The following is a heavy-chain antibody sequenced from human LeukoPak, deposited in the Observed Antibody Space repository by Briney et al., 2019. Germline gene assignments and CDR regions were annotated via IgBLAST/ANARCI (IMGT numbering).Heavy chain of an antibody. CDR1: GITFSTYA. V-gene: IGHV3-23*01. Sequence: GGSLRLSCAASGITFSTYAMTWVRQAPGKGLEWVSSIRGSGGGTDYADSVKGRFTISRDNSRDTLFLQMNSLRAEDTALYYCTRDPNGDYVGAFVMWGPGTMVTVSS. J-gene: IGHJ3*02. CDR3: TRDPNGDYVGAFVM. CDR2: IRGSGGGT. D-gene: IGHD4-17*01.